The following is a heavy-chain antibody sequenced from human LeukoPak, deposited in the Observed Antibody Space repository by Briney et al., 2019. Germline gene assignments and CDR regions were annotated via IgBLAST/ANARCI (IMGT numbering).Heavy chain of an antibody. Sequence: PGGSLRLSCAASGFTFSSYWMHWVRQAPGKGLVWVSRTNSDGSSTSYADSVKGRFTISRDNAKNTLYLQMNSLRAEDTAVYYCARDGGGGDYGYWGQGTLVTVSS. D-gene: IGHD3-16*01. CDR2: TNSDGSST. CDR3: ARDGGGGDYGY. V-gene: IGHV3-74*01. J-gene: IGHJ4*02. CDR1: GFTFSSYW.